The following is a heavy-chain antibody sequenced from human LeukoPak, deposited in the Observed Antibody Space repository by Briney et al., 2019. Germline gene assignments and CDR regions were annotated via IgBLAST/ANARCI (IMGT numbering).Heavy chain of an antibody. Sequence: SETLSLTCTVSGGSISSYYWSWIRQPPGKGLEWVGYIYYSGSTNYNPSLKSRVTISVDTSKTQFSLKLRSVTAANTTVYYCARRRRIAEAGGSGDDLDIWGQGTMVTVSS. CDR3: ARRRRIAEAGGSGDDLDI. V-gene: IGHV4-59*12. J-gene: IGHJ3*02. CDR2: IYYSGST. CDR1: GGSISSYY. D-gene: IGHD6-19*01.